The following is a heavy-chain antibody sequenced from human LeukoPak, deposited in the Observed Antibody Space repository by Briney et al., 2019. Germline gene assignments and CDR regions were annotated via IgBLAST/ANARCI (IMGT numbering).Heavy chain of an antibody. CDR2: IRYDGSNK. V-gene: IGHV3-30*02. CDR1: GFTFSSYG. D-gene: IGHD2-2*01. Sequence: GRSLRLSCAASGFTFSSYGMHWVRQAPGKGLEWVAFIRYDGSNKYYADSVKGRFTISRDNSKNTLYLQMNSLRAEDTAVYYCAKDMAPIVVVPGGFDYWGQGTLVTVSS. J-gene: IGHJ4*02. CDR3: AKDMAPIVVVPGGFDY.